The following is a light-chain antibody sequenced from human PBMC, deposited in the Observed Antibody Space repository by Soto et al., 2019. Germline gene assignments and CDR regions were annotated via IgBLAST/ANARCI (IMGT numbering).Light chain of an antibody. CDR3: CSYAGSSTYV. CDR1: RSDVGSYSL. J-gene: IGLJ1*01. CDR2: EGS. V-gene: IGLV2-23*01. Sequence: QSALTQPASVSGSPGQSITISCTGTRSDVGSYSLVSWYQQHPGKAPKLMIYEGSKRPSGVSYRFSGSKSGNTASLTISGLQAEDEADYYCCSYAGSSTYVFGTGTKVTVL.